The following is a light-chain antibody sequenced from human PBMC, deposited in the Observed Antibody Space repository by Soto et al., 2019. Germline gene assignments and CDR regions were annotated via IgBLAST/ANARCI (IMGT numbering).Light chain of an antibody. CDR2: DAS. CDR1: QRVSSY. J-gene: IGKJ1*01. CDR3: QQRSSWPWT. Sequence: EIVLPQSPATMSWSPGERANLSRRASQRVSSYLAWYPQKPGQAPRLLIYDASNSATGIPARFSGSGSGTDFTLTISSLEPEDFAVYFCQQRSSWPWTFGQGTKVEIK. V-gene: IGKV3-11*01.